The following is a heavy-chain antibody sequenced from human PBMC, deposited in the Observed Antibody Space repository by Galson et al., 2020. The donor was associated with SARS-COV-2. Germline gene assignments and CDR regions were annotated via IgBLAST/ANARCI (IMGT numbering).Heavy chain of an antibody. D-gene: IGHD6-13*01. J-gene: IGHJ4*02. V-gene: IGHV3-7*03. CDR2: IKQDGSEK. CDR3: ARPQYSSSWYGGYYFDY. Sequence: GGSLRLSCAASGFTFSSYWMSWVRQAPGKGLEWVANIKQDGSEKYYVDSVKGRFTISRDNAKNSLYLQMNSLRAEDTAVYYCARPQYSSSWYGGYYFDYWGQGTLVTVSS. CDR1: GFTFSSYW.